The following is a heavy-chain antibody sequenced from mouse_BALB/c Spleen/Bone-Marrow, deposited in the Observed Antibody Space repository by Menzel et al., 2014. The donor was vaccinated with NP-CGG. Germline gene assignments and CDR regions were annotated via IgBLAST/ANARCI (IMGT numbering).Heavy chain of an antibody. J-gene: IGHJ3*01. V-gene: IGHV1-4*01. CDR3: ARESYGNWFAY. D-gene: IGHD2-1*01. CDR2: INPSSGYT. CDR1: GYTFTSYT. Sequence: VQLQQSGAELARPGASVKMSCKASGYTFTSYTMHWVKQRPGQGLEWIGYINPSSGYTNYNQKFKDKATLTADKSSSTAYMQLCSLTSEDSAVYYCARESYGNWFAYWGQGTLVTVSA.